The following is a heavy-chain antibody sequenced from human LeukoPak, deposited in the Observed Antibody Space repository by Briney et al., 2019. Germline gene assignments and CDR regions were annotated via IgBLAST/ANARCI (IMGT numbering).Heavy chain of an antibody. D-gene: IGHD1-7*01. J-gene: IGHJ3*02. Sequence: GASVKVSCKASGYTFTSYSISWVRQAPGQGLEWMGCISAYNGNTNYAQKLQGRVTMTTDTSTSTAYMELRSLRSDDTAVYYRARRGWELELREVSAFDIWGQGTMVTVSS. CDR2: ISAYNGNT. V-gene: IGHV1-18*01. CDR1: GYTFTSYS. CDR3: ARRGWELELREVSAFDI.